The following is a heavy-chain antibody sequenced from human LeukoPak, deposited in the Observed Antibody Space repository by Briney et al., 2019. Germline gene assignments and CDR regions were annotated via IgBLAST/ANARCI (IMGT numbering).Heavy chain of an antibody. CDR1: GGSFSGYY. J-gene: IGHJ4*02. V-gene: IGHV4-34*01. CDR2: INHSGST. CDR3: ARGRPVPVDY. Sequence: SETLSLTCAVYGGSFSGYYWSWIRQPPGKGLEWIGEINHSGSTNYNPSLKSRVTISVDTSKNQFSLKLSSVTAADTAVYYCARGRPVPVDYWGQGTLVTASS. D-gene: IGHD4-17*01.